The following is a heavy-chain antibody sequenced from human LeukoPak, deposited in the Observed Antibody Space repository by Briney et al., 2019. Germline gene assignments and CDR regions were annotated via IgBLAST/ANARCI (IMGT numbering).Heavy chain of an antibody. CDR3: ARWAVAPRDFDY. V-gene: IGHV4-39*01. Sequence: PSETLSLTCTVSGGSISSSSYYWGWLRQSPGKGLEWIGSMYYSGSTYYTPSLKSRVTISVDTSKNQFSLKLSSVTAADTAVYYCARWAVAPRDFDYWGQGTLVTVSS. CDR2: MYYSGST. J-gene: IGHJ4*02. D-gene: IGHD6-19*01. CDR1: GGSISSSSYY.